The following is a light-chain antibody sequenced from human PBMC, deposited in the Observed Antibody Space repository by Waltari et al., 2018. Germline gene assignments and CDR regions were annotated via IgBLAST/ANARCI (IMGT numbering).Light chain of an antibody. CDR3: AAWDDSLSALV. V-gene: IGLV1-44*01. CDR1: SSNIGSNT. J-gene: IGLJ2*01. CDR2: SNN. Sequence: QSVLTQPPSASGTPGQRVTISCSGSSSNIGSNTVNWYQQLPGTAPKLLIYSNNQRPSGVPDRFSGSKSGTSASLAISGLQSEDAADYYCAAWDDSLSALVFGGGTQLTVL.